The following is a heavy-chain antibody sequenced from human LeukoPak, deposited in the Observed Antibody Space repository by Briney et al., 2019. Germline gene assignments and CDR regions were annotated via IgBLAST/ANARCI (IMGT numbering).Heavy chain of an antibody. CDR1: GFTFSGFW. Sequence: AGGSLRLSCAASGFTFSGFWMSWVRQAPGKGLEWVANIKVDGSEKNYVDSVRGRFTISRDNAKNSLYLQMNSLRAEDTAVYYCTRNERSLDYWGQGTLVTVSS. D-gene: IGHD1-1*01. CDR2: IKVDGSEK. J-gene: IGHJ4*02. V-gene: IGHV3-7*01. CDR3: TRNERSLDY.